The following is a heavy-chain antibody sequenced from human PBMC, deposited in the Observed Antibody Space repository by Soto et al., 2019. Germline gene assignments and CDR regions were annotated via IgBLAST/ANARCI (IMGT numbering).Heavy chain of an antibody. J-gene: IGHJ6*02. V-gene: IGHV3-72*01. D-gene: IGHD4-17*01. CDR2: TRNKANSYTT. Sequence: EVQLVESGGGLVQPGVSLRLSCAASGFTFSDHYMDWVRQAPGKGLEWVGRTRNKANSYTTEYAASVKGRFTISRDDSKNSLYLQMNSLKTEDTAVYYCASTVTTDVWGQGTTVTVSS. CDR3: ASTVTTDV. CDR1: GFTFSDHY.